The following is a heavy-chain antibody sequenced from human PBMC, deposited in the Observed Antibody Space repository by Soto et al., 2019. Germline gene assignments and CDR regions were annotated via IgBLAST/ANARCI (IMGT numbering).Heavy chain of an antibody. CDR2: INPSGGST. Sequence: QVQLVQSGAEVKKPGASVKVSCKASGYTFTNYYMPWVRQAPGQGLEWMGIINPSGGSTSYAQKFKGRVTMTRDTSTSTVYMELSSLRPDDTAVYYCARVRGQLGWSESWGQGTLVTVSS. D-gene: IGHD5-18*01. CDR3: ARVRGQLGWSES. J-gene: IGHJ5*01. CDR1: GYTFTNYY. V-gene: IGHV1-46*01.